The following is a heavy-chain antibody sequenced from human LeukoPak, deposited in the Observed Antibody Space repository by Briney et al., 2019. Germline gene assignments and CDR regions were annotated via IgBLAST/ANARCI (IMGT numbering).Heavy chain of an antibody. CDR1: GFIFSGYW. Sequence: GGSLRLSCAGSGFIFSGYWMHWVRQAPGKGLMWVSRIKTDGTTTYYADSVKGRFTVSRDNAKNTLYLQMNSLRAEDTAVYYCARDQFRGVREPEGAFDIWGQGTMVTVSS. J-gene: IGHJ3*02. D-gene: IGHD3-10*01. V-gene: IGHV3-74*01. CDR3: ARDQFRGVREPEGAFDI. CDR2: IKTDGTTT.